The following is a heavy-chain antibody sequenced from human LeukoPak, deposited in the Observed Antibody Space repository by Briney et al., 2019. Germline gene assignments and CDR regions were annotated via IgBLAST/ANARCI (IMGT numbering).Heavy chain of an antibody. Sequence: SETLSLTCTVSGGSISSYYWSWIRQPPGKGLEWIGYIYTSGSNNYNPSLKSRVTISVDTSKNQFSLMLSSVTAADTAVYYCARHFPGDGYILYFDYWGQGTLVTVSS. CDR2: IYTSGSN. J-gene: IGHJ4*02. V-gene: IGHV4-4*09. CDR3: ARHFPGDGYILYFDY. D-gene: IGHD5-24*01. CDR1: GGSISSYY.